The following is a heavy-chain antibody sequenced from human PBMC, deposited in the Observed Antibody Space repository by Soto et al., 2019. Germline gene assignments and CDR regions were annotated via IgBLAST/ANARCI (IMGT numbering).Heavy chain of an antibody. J-gene: IGHJ5*02. CDR3: ARGGAPYNWFGP. D-gene: IGHD3-16*01. CDR1: GGSVNNKTYY. Sequence: SETLSLTCSVSGGSVNNKTYYWSWIRQPPGKRLEWIGYVYYSGTTNYNPSLKSRVTISVDTSKNQFSLRLSSVTSADPAVYYCARGGAPYNWFGPWGQGTLVTVSS. CDR2: VYYSGTT. V-gene: IGHV4-61*01.